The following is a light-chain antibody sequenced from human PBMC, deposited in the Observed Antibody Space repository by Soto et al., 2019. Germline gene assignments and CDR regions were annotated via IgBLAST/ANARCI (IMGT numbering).Light chain of an antibody. J-gene: IGLJ7*01. CDR3: CSYAGSSTAV. V-gene: IGLV2-23*02. CDR1: SSDVGGYNY. CDR2: EVS. Sequence: QSALTQPASVSGSPGQSITISCTGTSSDVGGYNYVSWYQQHPGKAPKLMIYEVSKRPSGVSNRFSGSKSGNTASLTISGLQAEDEADYYCCSYAGSSTAVFGGGTQLTVL.